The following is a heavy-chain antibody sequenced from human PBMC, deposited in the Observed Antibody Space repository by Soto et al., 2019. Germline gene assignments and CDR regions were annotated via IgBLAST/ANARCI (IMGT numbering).Heavy chain of an antibody. D-gene: IGHD6-6*01. CDR3: ARVRAARPYYYYYYMDV. V-gene: IGHV4-59*08. J-gene: IGHJ6*03. CDR1: GGSISSYY. Sequence: ETMSLTCTVSGGSISSYYWSWIRQPPGKGLEWIGYIYYSGSTNYNPSLKSRVTISVDTSKNQFSLKLSSVTAADTAVYYCARVRAARPYYYYYYMDVWGKGTTVTVSS. CDR2: IYYSGST.